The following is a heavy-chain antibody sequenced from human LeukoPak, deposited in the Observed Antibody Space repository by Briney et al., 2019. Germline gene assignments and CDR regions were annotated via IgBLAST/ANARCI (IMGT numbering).Heavy chain of an antibody. J-gene: IGHJ4*02. CDR2: IGWDGDST. D-gene: IGHD3-22*01. Sequence: GGSLRLSCAASGFTFDDYAMHWVRQAPGKGLECVSLIGWDGDSTYYSDSVKGRFTISRDNNKNSPYLQMNMPRTDAPALYYGATAPYDSIGIFDYWGQGTLVTVSS. CDR3: ATAPYDSIGIFDY. CDR1: GFTFDDYA. V-gene: IGHV3-43D*03.